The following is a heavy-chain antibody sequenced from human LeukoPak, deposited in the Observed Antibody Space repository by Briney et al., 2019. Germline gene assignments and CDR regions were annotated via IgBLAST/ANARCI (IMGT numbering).Heavy chain of an antibody. J-gene: IGHJ4*02. D-gene: IGHD3-9*01. V-gene: IGHV3-30*02. CDR1: GFTFSSYG. CDR2: IRYDGSNK. Sequence: GGSLKLSCAASGFTFSSYGMHWVRQAPGKGLEWVAFIRYDGSNKYYADSVKGRFTISRDNSKNTLFLQMNSLRPEDTAVYYCARGPDYDILADYFDYWGQGTLVTVSS. CDR3: ARGPDYDILADYFDY.